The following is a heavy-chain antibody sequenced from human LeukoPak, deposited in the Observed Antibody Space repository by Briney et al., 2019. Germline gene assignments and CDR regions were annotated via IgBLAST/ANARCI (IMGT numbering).Heavy chain of an antibody. CDR3: AKGATTVTSLVDY. CDR2: IKEDGSEK. CDR1: GFTFNNYW. V-gene: IGHV3-7*03. J-gene: IGHJ4*02. D-gene: IGHD4-17*01. Sequence: GGSLRLSCVASGFTFNNYWMSWVRQAPGKGLEWVANIKEDGSEKYYVDSVKGRFTISGDNAKNSLFLQMNSLRAEDTAVYYCAKGATTVTSLVDYWGQGTLVTVSS.